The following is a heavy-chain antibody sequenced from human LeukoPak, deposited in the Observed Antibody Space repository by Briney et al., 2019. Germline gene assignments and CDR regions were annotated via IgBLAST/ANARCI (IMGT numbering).Heavy chain of an antibody. CDR1: GYTFTSYG. V-gene: IGHV1-18*01. Sequence: ASLKVSCKASGYTFTSYGISWVRQSPGQGLEWMGWISAYNGNTNYAQKLQGRITMTTDTSTSTAYMELRSLRSDDTAVYYCARVSVVYAYYYYYMDVWGKGTTVTVSS. D-gene: IGHD2-8*02. CDR3: ARVSVVYAYYYYYMDV. J-gene: IGHJ6*03. CDR2: ISAYNGNT.